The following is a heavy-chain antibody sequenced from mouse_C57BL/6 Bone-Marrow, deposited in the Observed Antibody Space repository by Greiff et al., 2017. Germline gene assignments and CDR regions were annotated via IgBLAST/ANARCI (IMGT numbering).Heavy chain of an antibody. D-gene: IGHD1-1*01. CDR2: ISYSGST. J-gene: IGHJ4*01. V-gene: IGHV3-2*02. CDR3: ARLHYGSSYDYYAMDY. Sequence: EVKLMESGPGLVKPSQSLSLTCTVTGYSITSDYAWNWIRQFPGNKLEWRGYISYSGSTSDNPSLKSRISITRDTSNNQFFLQWNSVTTEDTATYYCARLHYGSSYDYYAMDYWGQGTSVTVSA. CDR1: GYSITSDYA.